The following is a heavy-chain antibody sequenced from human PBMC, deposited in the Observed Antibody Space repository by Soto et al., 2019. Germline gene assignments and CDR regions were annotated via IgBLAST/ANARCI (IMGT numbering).Heavy chain of an antibody. CDR3: ARGGYNWNDVTDY. D-gene: IGHD1-20*01. CDR1: GGSISNYY. Sequence: QVQLQESGPGLVKPSETLSLTCIVSGGSISNYYWSWIRQPPGKGLEWIGYIYYRGSTNYNPSLKSRVNSSVDTSKNQFSLKLSSVTAADTAVYYCARGGYNWNDVTDYWGQGTLVTVSS. J-gene: IGHJ4*02. CDR2: IYYRGST. V-gene: IGHV4-59*01.